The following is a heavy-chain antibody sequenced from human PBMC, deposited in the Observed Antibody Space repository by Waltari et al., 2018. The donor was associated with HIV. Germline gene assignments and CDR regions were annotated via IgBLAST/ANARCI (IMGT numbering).Heavy chain of an antibody. J-gene: IGHJ5*01. CDR2: IYPHTSRV. CDR1: GYTFTNYW. Sequence: EVRLVQSGAEVKRPGDSLKISCKASGYTFTNYWIGWVGQTAGKGLEWIGVIYPHTSRVQYNPSFHCRGEISTDWSTRTAHLQWRSLTALDTGVYYCARRPDYGGDWFDSWGQGTLVTVSS. CDR3: ARRPDYGGDWFDS. D-gene: IGHD3-10*01. V-gene: IGHV5-51*03.